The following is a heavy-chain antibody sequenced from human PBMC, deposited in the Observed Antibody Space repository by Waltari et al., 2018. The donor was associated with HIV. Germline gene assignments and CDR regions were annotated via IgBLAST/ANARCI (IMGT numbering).Heavy chain of an antibody. D-gene: IGHD6-13*01. CDR2: IWYDGSQK. Sequence: QVQLVESGGGVAQPGMSLRLSCVASGFRLRSLAIHWVRQAPGKGLEWVALIWYDGSQKYYADSVKGRFTISRDNSQNTLYLQVDSLRVEDTATYYCSRAGTAAGKSNYYYGTDVWGQGTTVTVSS. CDR3: SRAGTAAGKSNYYYGTDV. V-gene: IGHV3-33*01. CDR1: GFRLRSLA. J-gene: IGHJ6*02.